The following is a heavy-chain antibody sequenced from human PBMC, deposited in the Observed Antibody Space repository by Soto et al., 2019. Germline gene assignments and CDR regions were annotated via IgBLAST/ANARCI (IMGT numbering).Heavy chain of an antibody. V-gene: IGHV3-30*18. CDR3: AKVQVEYSYGPYYYYYYGMDV. D-gene: IGHD5-18*01. CDR2: ISYDGSNK. CDR1: GFTFSSYG. Sequence: PGGSLRLSCAASGFTFSSYGMHWVRQAPGKGLEWVAVISYDGSNKYYADSVKGRFTISRDNSKNTLYLQMNSLRAEDTAVYYCAKVQVEYSYGPYYYYYYGMDVWGQGTTVTVSS. J-gene: IGHJ6*02.